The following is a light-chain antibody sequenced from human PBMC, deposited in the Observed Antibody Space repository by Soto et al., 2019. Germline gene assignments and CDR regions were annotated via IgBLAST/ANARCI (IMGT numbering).Light chain of an antibody. Sequence: QSALTQPASVSGSPGQSITISCTGTSSDVGGYKYVSWYQQHPGKAPKLMIYDVSSRPSGVSNRFSGSKSGNTASLTISGLQAEDEADYYCSSYTSSSTQVFGGGTKLTVL. V-gene: IGLV2-14*01. J-gene: IGLJ2*01. CDR2: DVS. CDR3: SSYTSSSTQV. CDR1: SSDVGGYKY.